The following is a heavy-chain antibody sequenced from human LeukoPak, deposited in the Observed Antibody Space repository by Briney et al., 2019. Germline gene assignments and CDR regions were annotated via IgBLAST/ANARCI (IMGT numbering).Heavy chain of an antibody. CDR1: GGSISSYY. CDR3: ARSAKGARRFDY. V-gene: IGHV4-59*08. CDR2: IYYSGST. J-gene: IGHJ4*02. D-gene: IGHD1-1*01. Sequence: SETLSLTCTVSGGSISSYYWSWIRQPPGKGLEWIGYIYYSGSTNYNPSLKSRVTISVDTSKNQFPLKLSSVTAADTAVYYCARSAKGARRFDYWGQGTLVTVSS.